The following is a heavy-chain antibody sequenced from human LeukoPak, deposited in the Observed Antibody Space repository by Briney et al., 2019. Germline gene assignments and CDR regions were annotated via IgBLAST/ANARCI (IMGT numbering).Heavy chain of an antibody. Sequence: GGSLRLSCVASGFTFSHYYMSWVRQAPGQGLEWVAHTNQDGSVEFHVDSEKGRFTISRDNAKNSLYLQMNSLRADDTAVYYCARDYYGSHDYWGQGALVTVSS. V-gene: IGHV3-7*01. J-gene: IGHJ4*02. CDR3: ARDYYGSHDY. CDR1: GFTFSHYY. CDR2: TNQDGSVE. D-gene: IGHD3-10*01.